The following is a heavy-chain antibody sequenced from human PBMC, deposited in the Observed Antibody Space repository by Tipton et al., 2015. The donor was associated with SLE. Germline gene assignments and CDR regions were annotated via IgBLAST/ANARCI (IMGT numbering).Heavy chain of an antibody. D-gene: IGHD1-26*01. V-gene: IGHV4-59*13. CDR1: GGSISNYY. CDR3: ARSVGYGGTYGTYWFGP. J-gene: IGHJ5*02. Sequence: TLSLTCTVSGGSISNYYWSWIRQPPGKGLEWIGYIHYSGSTNYNPSLKSRVTISVDTSKNQFSLRLNSVTAADTAKYYCARSVGYGGTYGTYWFGPWGQGTLVTVSS. CDR2: IHYSGST.